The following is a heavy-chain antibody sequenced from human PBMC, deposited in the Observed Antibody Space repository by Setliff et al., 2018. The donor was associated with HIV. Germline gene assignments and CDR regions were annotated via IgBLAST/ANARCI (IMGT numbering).Heavy chain of an antibody. J-gene: IGHJ4*02. D-gene: IGHD4-17*01. Sequence: PGGSLRLSCAASGFTLSDYYMSWIRQAPGKGLEWVSYIRSSSRYKYYADSVKGRFTIARDNAKNSLYLQMNSLRAEDTALYYCARFPTVYGDYVGPLDYWGQGTLVTVSS. CDR2: IRSSSRYK. V-gene: IGHV3-11*03. CDR1: GFTLSDYY. CDR3: ARFPTVYGDYVGPLDY.